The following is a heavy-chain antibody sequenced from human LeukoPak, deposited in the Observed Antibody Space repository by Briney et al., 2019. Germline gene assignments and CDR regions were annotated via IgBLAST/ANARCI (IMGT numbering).Heavy chain of an antibody. D-gene: IGHD3-22*01. CDR2: VIPILGIA. J-gene: IGHJ4*02. CDR1: GGTFSSYA. Sequence: SVKVSCKASGGTFSSYAISWVRQAPGQGLEWMGRVIPILGIANYAQKFQGRVTITADKSTSTAYMELSSLRSEDTAVYYCARERTPYYYDSSGYSNVSPFDYWGQGTLVTVSS. CDR3: ARERTPYYYDSSGYSNVSPFDY. V-gene: IGHV1-69*04.